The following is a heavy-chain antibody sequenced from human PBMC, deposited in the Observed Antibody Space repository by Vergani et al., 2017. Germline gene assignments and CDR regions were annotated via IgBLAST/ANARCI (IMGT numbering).Heavy chain of an antibody. V-gene: IGHV3-48*01. D-gene: IGHD4-17*01. CDR1: GFTFSSYS. CDR3: ARGVTTVTTGGDY. Sequence: EVQLVESGGGLVQPGGSLRLSCAASGFTFSSYSMNWVRQAPGKGLEWVSYISSSSSTIYYADSVKGRFTISRDNDKNSLYLQMNSLRAEDTAVYYCARGVTTVTTGGDYWGQGTLVTVSS. J-gene: IGHJ4*02. CDR2: ISSSSSTI.